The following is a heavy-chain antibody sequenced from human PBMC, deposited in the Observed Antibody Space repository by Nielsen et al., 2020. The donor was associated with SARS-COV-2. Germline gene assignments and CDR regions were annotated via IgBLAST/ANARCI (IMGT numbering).Heavy chain of an antibody. CDR1: GYTFISYP. Sequence: ASVKVSCKASGYTFISYPITWVRQAPGQGLEWMGWISVYSGLTNYAQRLQGTVTMTRDASISTVYMELTSDDTAVYYCARARATIFGLVMSYGMDVWGQGTTVAVSS. CDR2: ISVYSGLT. J-gene: IGHJ6*02. D-gene: IGHD3/OR15-3a*01. V-gene: IGHV1-18*01. CDR3: ARARATIFGLVMSYGMDV.